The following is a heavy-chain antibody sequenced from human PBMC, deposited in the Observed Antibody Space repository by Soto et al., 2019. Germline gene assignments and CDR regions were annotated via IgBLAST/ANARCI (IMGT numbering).Heavy chain of an antibody. D-gene: IGHD5-18*01. J-gene: IGHJ4*02. Sequence: GASVKVSCKASGGTFSSYAISWVRQAPGQGLEWMGGIIPIFGTANYAQKFQGRVAITADKSTSTAYMELSSLRSGDTAVYYCAAIMAMVDYWGQGTLVTVSS. CDR1: GGTFSSYA. CDR2: IIPIFGTA. CDR3: AAIMAMVDY. V-gene: IGHV1-69*06.